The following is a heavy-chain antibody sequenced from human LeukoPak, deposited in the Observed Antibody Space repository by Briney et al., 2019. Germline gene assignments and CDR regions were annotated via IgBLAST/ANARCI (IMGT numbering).Heavy chain of an antibody. Sequence: GASVKVSCKASGYTFTGYYIHWVRQAPGQGLEWMGWINPNINGTNYAQKFQGRVTMTGDRSISTAYMELSRLRSDDTAVYYCARERSSGYNDAFDIWGQGTMVTVSS. V-gene: IGHV1-2*02. J-gene: IGHJ3*02. CDR2: INPNINGT. CDR1: GYTFTGYY. CDR3: ARERSSGYNDAFDI. D-gene: IGHD3-22*01.